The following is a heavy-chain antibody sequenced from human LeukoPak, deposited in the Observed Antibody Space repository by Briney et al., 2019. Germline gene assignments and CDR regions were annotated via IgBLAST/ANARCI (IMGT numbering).Heavy chain of an antibody. D-gene: IGHD2-21*01. Sequence: GGSLRLSCAASGFTFSSYAMSWVRQAPGKGLEWVSAISGSGGNTYYADSVKGRFTISRDNSKNTLYLQMNSLRAEDTAVYYCAKFLPTHIVVANYYFDYWGQGTLVTVSS. CDR3: AKFLPTHIVVANYYFDY. CDR1: GFTFSSYA. J-gene: IGHJ4*02. V-gene: IGHV3-23*01. CDR2: ISGSGGNT.